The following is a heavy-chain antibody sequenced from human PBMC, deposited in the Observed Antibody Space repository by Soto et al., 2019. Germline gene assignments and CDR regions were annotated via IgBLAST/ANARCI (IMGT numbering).Heavy chain of an antibody. CDR3: VREGTKILRDWFAP. D-gene: IGHD1-1*01. J-gene: IGHJ5*02. Sequence: SETLSLTCTVSGASISGFYWSWIRKSAGKGLEWIGRIYATGTTDYNPSLKSRVMMSVDTSKKQFSLKLRSVTAADTAVYYCVREGTKILRDWFAPWGKGFSVTASS. CDR2: IYATGTT. CDR1: GASISGFY. V-gene: IGHV4-4*07.